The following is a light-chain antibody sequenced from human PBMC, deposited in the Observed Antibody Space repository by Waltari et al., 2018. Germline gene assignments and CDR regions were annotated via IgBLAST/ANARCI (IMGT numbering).Light chain of an antibody. J-gene: IGKJ4*01. Sequence: DFVITQSPDSLAVSLGERATINRKPSQTILYSPTNRNYLPWYQQRPGQPPKLLIYWASVRASGVPDRFSGSGSGTDFTLTISSLQPEDVAVYYCQQYITTLTFGGGTKVEIK. V-gene: IGKV4-1*01. CDR3: QQYITTLT. CDR1: QTILYSPTNRNY. CDR2: WAS.